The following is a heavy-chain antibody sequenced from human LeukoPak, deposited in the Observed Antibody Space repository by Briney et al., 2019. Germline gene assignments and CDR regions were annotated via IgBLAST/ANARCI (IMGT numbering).Heavy chain of an antibody. V-gene: IGHV1-69*04. CDR1: GGTFSSYA. CDR2: IIPILGIA. D-gene: IGHD2-15*01. CDR3: ARDRDCSGGSCYSAEYFQH. J-gene: IGHJ1*01. Sequence: ASVKVSCKASGGTFSSYAISWVRQAPGQGLEWMGRIIPILGIANYAQKFQGRVTITADKSTSTAYMELSSLRSEDTAVYYCARDRDCSGGSCYSAEYFQHWGQGTLVTVSS.